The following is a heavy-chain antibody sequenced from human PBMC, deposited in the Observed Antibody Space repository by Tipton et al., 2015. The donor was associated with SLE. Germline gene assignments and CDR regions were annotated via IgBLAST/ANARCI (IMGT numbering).Heavy chain of an antibody. CDR2: ISPHSGGT. D-gene: IGHD1-1*01. Sequence: QLVQSGAEVVKPGASVKVSCKTSGQGLEWMGWISPHSGGTKYAQKFQGRVTVTRDTSTRTVYMELSRLTSDDTAVYYCAREYDARSIHALDVWGQGTMITVSS. CDR1: G. J-gene: IGHJ3*01. CDR3: AREYDARSIHALDV. V-gene: IGHV1-2*02.